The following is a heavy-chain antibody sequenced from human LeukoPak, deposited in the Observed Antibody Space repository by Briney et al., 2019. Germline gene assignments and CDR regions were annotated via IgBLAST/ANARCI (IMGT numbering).Heavy chain of an antibody. V-gene: IGHV4-30-2*01. J-gene: IGHJ3*02. CDR3: ARRFKGATRGAFDI. CDR1: GGSISSGGYS. CDR2: IYHSGST. Sequence: SETLSLTCAVSGGSISSGGYSWSWIRQPPGKGLEWIGYIYHSGSTYYNPSLKSRVTISVDRSKNQFSLKLSSVTAADTAVYYCARRFKGATRGAFDIWGQGTMVTVSS. D-gene: IGHD2-2*01.